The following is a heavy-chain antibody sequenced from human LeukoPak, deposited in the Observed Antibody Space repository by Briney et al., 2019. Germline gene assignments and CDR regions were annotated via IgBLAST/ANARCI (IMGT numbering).Heavy chain of an antibody. CDR1: GGSISSYY. CDR3: ARVRWLQAYYFDY. J-gene: IGHJ4*02. Sequence: SETLSLTCTVSGGSISSYYWSWIRQPPGKGLEWIGYIYYSGSTNYNPSLRSRVTISVDTSKNQFSLKLSSVTAADTAVYYCARVRWLQAYYFDYWGQGTLVTVSP. V-gene: IGHV4-59*01. CDR2: IYYSGST. D-gene: IGHD5-24*01.